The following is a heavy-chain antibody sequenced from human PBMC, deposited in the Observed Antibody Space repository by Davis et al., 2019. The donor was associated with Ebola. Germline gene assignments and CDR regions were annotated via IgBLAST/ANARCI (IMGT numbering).Heavy chain of an antibody. CDR3: ARGNWNYFEY. D-gene: IGHD1-1*01. CDR2: INHRGSA. J-gene: IGHJ4*01. CDR1: GGSFTDCY. V-gene: IGHV4-34*01. Sequence: MPSETLSLTCAVYGGSFTDCYWSWIRQSPGKGLEWIGEINHRGSANYNPSLKSRLTISVDTSKNQFSLKLHSVTAADTAVYYCARGNWNYFEYWGQTTLVIVSS.